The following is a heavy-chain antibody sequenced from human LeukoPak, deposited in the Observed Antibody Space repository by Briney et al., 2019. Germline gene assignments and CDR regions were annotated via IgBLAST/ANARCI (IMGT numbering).Heavy chain of an antibody. V-gene: IGHV7-4-1*02. Sequence: ASVKVSCQASGYTFTSYAMNGVRQAPGQGLEWMGWINTNTGNPTYAQGFTGRFVFSLDTSVSTAYLQISSLKAEDTAVYYCARERYYYDSGGVNWFDPWGQGTLVTVSS. CDR3: ARERYYYDSGGVNWFDP. D-gene: IGHD3-22*01. J-gene: IGHJ5*02. CDR1: GYTFTSYA. CDR2: INTNTGNP.